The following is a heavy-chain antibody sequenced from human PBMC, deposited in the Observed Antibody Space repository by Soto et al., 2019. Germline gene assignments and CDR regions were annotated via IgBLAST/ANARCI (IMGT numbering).Heavy chain of an antibody. J-gene: IGHJ4*02. CDR3: ARGNEYVDHVSAY. CDR1: GYAFTDYY. D-gene: IGHD3-16*01. Sequence: ASVKVSCKASGYAFTDYYMHWVRQAPGQGLEWMGIINPSGGSTNYAQKFQGRVTMTSDTSTSTVYMELTSLSSGDTAVYYCARGNEYVDHVSAYWGQGTPVTVSS. CDR2: INPSGGST. V-gene: IGHV1-46*03.